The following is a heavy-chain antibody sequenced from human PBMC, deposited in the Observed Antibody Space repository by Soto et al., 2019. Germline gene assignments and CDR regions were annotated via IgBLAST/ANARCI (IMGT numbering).Heavy chain of an antibody. J-gene: IGHJ4*02. CDR3: ANSIDSSSSFEPHY. CDR1: GFTFSSYA. V-gene: IGHV3-23*01. Sequence: PGGSLRLSCAASGFTFSSYAMSWVRQAPGKGLEWVSAISGSGGSTYYADSVKGRFTISRDNSKNTLYLQMNSLRAEDTAVYYCANSIDSSSSFEPHYWGQGTLVTVSS. D-gene: IGHD6-6*01. CDR2: ISGSGGST.